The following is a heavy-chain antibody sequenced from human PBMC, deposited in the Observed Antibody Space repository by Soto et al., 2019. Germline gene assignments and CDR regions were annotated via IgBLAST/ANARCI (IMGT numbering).Heavy chain of an antibody. CDR1: GFSLSTSGEA. D-gene: IGHD3-16*01. Sequence: QITLKESGPTLVKPTQTLTLTCTFSGFSLSTSGEAVGWIRQPPGKALEWLALIYWDDDKRYSPSLNNRLTITTDTSKNQVLLFMPNMAPADPATYFWAHRGDGGTAEYWGQGPLVTVSS. V-gene: IGHV2-5*02. CDR2: IYWDDDK. CDR3: AHRGDGGTAEY. J-gene: IGHJ4*02.